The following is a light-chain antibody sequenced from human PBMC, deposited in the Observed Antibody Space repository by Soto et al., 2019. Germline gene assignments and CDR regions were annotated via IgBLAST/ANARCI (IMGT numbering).Light chain of an antibody. CDR2: DAS. Sequence: EIVLTQSPATLSASPGERVTLSCRASQNIRSSLAWYQQRPGKAPRLLIYDASTRATGIPPRLSGGGSGTEFTVTIRSLQPDDFATYYCQQYNSYSSFGPGTKVDIK. CDR3: QQYNSYSS. J-gene: IGKJ3*01. CDR1: QNIRSS. V-gene: IGKV3-15*01.